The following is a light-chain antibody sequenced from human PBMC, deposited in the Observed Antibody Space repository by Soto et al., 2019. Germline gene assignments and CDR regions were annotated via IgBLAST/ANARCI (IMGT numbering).Light chain of an antibody. Sequence: QSALTQPASVSGSPGQSVTISCTGASSDVGAYEHVSWYQQHPGRAPKLILYDVNNRPSGVSNHFSGSKSGNTASLVISGLQANDEADYYCTSCTSNYDLIFGGGTKVTV. V-gene: IGLV2-14*03. J-gene: IGLJ2*01. CDR1: SSDVGAYEH. CDR3: TSCTSNYDLI. CDR2: DVN.